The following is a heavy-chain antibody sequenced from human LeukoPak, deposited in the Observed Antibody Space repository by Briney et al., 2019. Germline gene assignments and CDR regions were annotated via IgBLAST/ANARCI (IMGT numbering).Heavy chain of an antibody. CDR1: GYSVSSGYY. V-gene: IGHV4-38-2*02. CDR2: MHHSGST. CDR3: ARGGYYGSGNDFRFDP. Sequence: SETLSLTCTVSGYSVSSGYYWGWIRQPPGQGLEWIGSMHHSGSTYYNPSLKSRVTISVDTSKNQFSLKLKSVTAADTAVYYCARGGYYGSGNDFRFDPWGQGTLVTVSS. D-gene: IGHD3-10*01. J-gene: IGHJ5*02.